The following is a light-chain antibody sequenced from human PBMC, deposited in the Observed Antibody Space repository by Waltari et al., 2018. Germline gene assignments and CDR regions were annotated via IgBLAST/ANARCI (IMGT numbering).Light chain of an antibody. J-gene: IGLJ2*01. CDR3: QTWGTGIQV. CDR2: LNSDGSH. V-gene: IGLV4-69*01. Sequence: QLVLTQSPSASASPGASVKLTCTLSSGHSSYAIAWHQQQPEKGPRYLMKLNSDGSHSKGDGIPDRFSGSSSGAERYLTISSLQSDDEADYYCQTWGTGIQVFGGGTKLTVL. CDR1: SGHSSYA.